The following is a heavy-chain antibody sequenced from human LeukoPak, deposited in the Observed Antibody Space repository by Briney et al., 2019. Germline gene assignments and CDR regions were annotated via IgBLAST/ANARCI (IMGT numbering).Heavy chain of an antibody. CDR1: GYSFTSYW. D-gene: IGHD2-15*01. CDR3: ARQEYCSGGSCYTWFDP. CDR2: IYPRDSDT. J-gene: IGHJ5*02. V-gene: IGHV5-51*01. Sequence: GESLKISCKGSGYSFTSYWIGWVRQMPGKGLEWMGIIYPRDSDTRYSPSFQGQVTISADKSISTAYLQWSSLKASDTAMYYCARQEYCSGGSCYTWFDPWGQGTLVTVSS.